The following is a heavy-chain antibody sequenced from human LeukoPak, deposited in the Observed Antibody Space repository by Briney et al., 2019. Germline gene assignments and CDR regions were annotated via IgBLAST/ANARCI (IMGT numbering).Heavy chain of an antibody. CDR2: INPSGGST. J-gene: IGHJ5*02. CDR1: GYTFTSYY. D-gene: IGHD3-16*01. CDR3: ARDSDYAP. Sequence: ASVTVSCMSSGYTFTSYYMHWVRQAPVQGLEWMGIINPSGGSTSYAQKFQGRVIITSDTSTSTVYMELSSLRSEDTAVYYCARDSDYAPWGQGTLVTVSS. V-gene: IGHV1-46*01.